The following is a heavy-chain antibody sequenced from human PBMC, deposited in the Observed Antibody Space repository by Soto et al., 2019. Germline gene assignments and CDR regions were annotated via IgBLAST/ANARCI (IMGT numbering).Heavy chain of an antibody. J-gene: IGHJ6*03. Sequence: SETLSLTCAVYGGSLSGYYLSWIRQPPGKELEWIGEINHSGSTNYNPPLKSRVTISVDTSKNQFSLKLSSVTAADTAVYYCARAGGRELYDILTGYYYYYMDVWGKGTTVTVSS. D-gene: IGHD3-9*01. V-gene: IGHV4-34*01. CDR1: GGSLSGYY. CDR3: ARAGGRELYDILTGYYYYYMDV. CDR2: INHSGST.